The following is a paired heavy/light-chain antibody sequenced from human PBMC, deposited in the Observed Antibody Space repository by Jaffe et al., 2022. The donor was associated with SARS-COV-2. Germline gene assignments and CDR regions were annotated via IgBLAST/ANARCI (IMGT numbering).Light chain of an antibody. CDR2: DVT. CDR3: GSYSNSSIERV. V-gene: IGLV2-14*03. Sequence: QSALTQPASVSGSPGRSITISCTGSRNDVGGFNFVSWYQRHPGKAPKVIIYDVTDRPSGVSDRFSGSKSGNTAFLTISGLQAEDEADYFCGSYSNSSIERVFGGGTMLTVL. CDR1: RNDVGGFNF. J-gene: IGLJ3*02.
Heavy chain of an antibody. Sequence: QVRLVQSGAEVKKSGASVTLSCKASGYIFSNYGINWVRQAPGQGLEWMGCITDYNGLADYAQKFQGRITLTTDTSASTVYMELRNLRTDDTAIYYCARGRIVIASGGMLLVQNWFDSWGQGTQVTVSS. J-gene: IGHJ5*01. D-gene: IGHD3-16*01. CDR1: GYIFSNYG. V-gene: IGHV1-18*01. CDR2: ITDYNGLA. CDR3: ARGRIVIASGGMLLVQNWFDS.